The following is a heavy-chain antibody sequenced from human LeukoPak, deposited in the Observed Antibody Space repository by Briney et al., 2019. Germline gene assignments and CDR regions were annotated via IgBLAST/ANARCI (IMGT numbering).Heavy chain of an antibody. CDR1: GGTFSSYA. J-gene: IGHJ4*02. V-gene: IGHV1-69*04. D-gene: IGHD3-22*01. CDR2: IIPILNIA. CDR3: ARGGSYDSSGYYYGLNY. Sequence: ASVKVSCKASGGTFSSYAINWVRQAPGQGLEWMGRIIPILNIANYAQKFQGRVTITADKSTSTAYMELSSLRSEDTAVYYCARGGSYDSSGYYYGLNYWGQGTLVTVSS.